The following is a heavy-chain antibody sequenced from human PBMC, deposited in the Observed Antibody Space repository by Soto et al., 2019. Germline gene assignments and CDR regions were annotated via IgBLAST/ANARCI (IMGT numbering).Heavy chain of an antibody. Sequence: QVQLVQSGAEVKKPGASVKVSCKASGYTFTSYDINWVRQATGQGLEWMGWMNPNSGNTAYAQKFLGRVTMTRNTSISTAYMELSSLRTESKAVYYCVRERTRGFDPWGQGTVVTVSS. CDR1: GYTFTSYD. CDR2: MNPNSGNT. J-gene: IGHJ5*02. CDR3: VRERTRGFDP. V-gene: IGHV1-8*01.